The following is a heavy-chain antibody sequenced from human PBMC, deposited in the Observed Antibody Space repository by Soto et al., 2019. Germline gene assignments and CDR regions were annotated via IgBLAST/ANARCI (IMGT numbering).Heavy chain of an antibody. CDR3: TRENGGWKSHYYYGMDL. D-gene: IGHD6-19*01. CDR1: GFTFSSYS. Sequence: QMQLVESGGGVVQPGRSLRLSCGASGFTFSSYSFHWVRQAPGKGLEWVAFISFDGSNKYYADSVKGRFTISRDDSKNTLFLQMSSLRAEDTAVYHCTRENGGWKSHYYYGMDLWGQGTTVTVSS. J-gene: IGHJ6*02. V-gene: IGHV3-30-3*01. CDR2: ISFDGSNK.